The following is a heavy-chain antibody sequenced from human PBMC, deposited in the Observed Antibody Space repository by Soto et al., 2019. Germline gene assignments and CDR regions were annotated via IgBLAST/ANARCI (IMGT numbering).Heavy chain of an antibody. J-gene: IGHJ5*02. CDR2: IYYSGST. Sequence: SETLSLSCTVSGGSISSSSYDWGWIRQPPGKGLEWIGSIYYSGSTYYNPSLKSRVTISVDTSKNQFSLKLSSVTAADTAVYYCARQSGMPPFDPWGQGTLVTVSS. CDR3: ARQSGMPPFDP. CDR1: GGSISSSSYD. V-gene: IGHV4-39*01. D-gene: IGHD2-2*01.